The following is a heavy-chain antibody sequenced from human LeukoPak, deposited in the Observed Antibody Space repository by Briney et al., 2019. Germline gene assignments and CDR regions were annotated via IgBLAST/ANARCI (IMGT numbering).Heavy chain of an antibody. V-gene: IGHV4-30-2*01. J-gene: IGHJ4*02. CDR3: ARGGMIAARPGNFDY. CDR1: GGSISSGGYS. Sequence: SQTLSLTCAVSGGSISSGGYSWSWIRQPPGKGLEWIGYIYHSGSTYYNPSLKSRVAMSVDTSKNQFSLKLSSVTAADTAVYYCARGGMIAARPGNFDYWGQGTLVTVSS. D-gene: IGHD6-6*01. CDR2: IYHSGST.